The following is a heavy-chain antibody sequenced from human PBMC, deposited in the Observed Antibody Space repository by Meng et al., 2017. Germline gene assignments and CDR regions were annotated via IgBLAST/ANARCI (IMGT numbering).Heavy chain of an antibody. CDR3: ARGGYPIDY. D-gene: IGHD5-18*01. Sequence: LSLTCAASGFTFDDYAMHWVRQAPGKGLEWVSGISWNSGSIGYADSVKGRFTISRDNSKNTLYLQMNSLRAEDTAVYYCARGGYPIDYWGQGTLVTVSS. CDR2: ISWNSGSI. V-gene: IGHV3-9*01. J-gene: IGHJ4*02. CDR1: GFTFDDYA.